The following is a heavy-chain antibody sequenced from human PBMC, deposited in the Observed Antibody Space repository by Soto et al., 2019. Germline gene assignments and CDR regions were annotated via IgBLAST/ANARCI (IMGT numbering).Heavy chain of an antibody. CDR3: ARRCSGDCWSDY. D-gene: IGHD2-21*02. CDR1: GYIFTSYG. V-gene: IGHV1-18*01. J-gene: IGHJ4*02. Sequence: QVQLVQSGAEVKKPGASVKVSCKASGYIFTSYGISWVRQAPGQGLEWMGWISAYNGNTNYAQKLQGRXXMXTXXSTSTVYMELRSLRSDDTAVYYCARRCSGDCWSDYWGQGTLVTVSS. CDR2: ISAYNGNT.